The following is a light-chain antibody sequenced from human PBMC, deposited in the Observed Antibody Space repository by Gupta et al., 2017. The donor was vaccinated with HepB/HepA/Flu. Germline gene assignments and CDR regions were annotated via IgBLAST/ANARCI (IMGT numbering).Light chain of an antibody. J-gene: IGKJ2*01. CDR1: QSVGSH. CDR2: GAS. V-gene: IGKV3-11*01. CDR3: QQRSSWPYT. Sequence: EIVLTQSPATLSLSPGERATVSCRASQSVGSHLAWYQHKPGQAPRLLIYGASNSATGIPDTFSGSGSGTDFTLTISSLEAQDSALYYCQQRSSWPYTFGQGTQLEI.